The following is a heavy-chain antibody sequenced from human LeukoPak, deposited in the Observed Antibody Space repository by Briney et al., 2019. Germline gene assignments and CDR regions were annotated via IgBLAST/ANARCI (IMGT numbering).Heavy chain of an antibody. J-gene: IGHJ6*03. Sequence: SETLSLTCTVSGGSISSYYWSWIRQPAGKGLERIGRINTSGSTNYNPSLKSRVTISVDKSKNQFSLKLSSVTAADTAVYYCARDWDYCSSTSCYPAYYYYYYMDVWGKGTTVTVSS. V-gene: IGHV4-4*07. CDR1: GGSISSYY. CDR3: ARDWDYCSSTSCYPAYYYYYYMDV. D-gene: IGHD2-2*01. CDR2: INTSGST.